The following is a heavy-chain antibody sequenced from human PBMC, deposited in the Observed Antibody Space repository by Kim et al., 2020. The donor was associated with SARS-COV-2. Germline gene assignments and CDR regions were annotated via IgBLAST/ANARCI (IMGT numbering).Heavy chain of an antibody. J-gene: IGHJ6*02. V-gene: IGHV1-8*02. CDR1: GYTSTSYD. Sequence: ASVKVSCKASGYTSTSYDINWVRQATGQGLEWMGWMNPNSGNTGYAQKFQGRVTMTSNTSISTAYMELSSLRSEDTAVYYCARGLLRTMIVVVITTYYYYGMDVWGQGTTVTVSS. CDR3: ARGLLRTMIVVVITTYYYYGMDV. D-gene: IGHD3-22*01. CDR2: MNPNSGNT.